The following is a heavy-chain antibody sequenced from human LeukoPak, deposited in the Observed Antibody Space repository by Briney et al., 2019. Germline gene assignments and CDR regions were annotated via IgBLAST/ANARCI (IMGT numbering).Heavy chain of an antibody. CDR2: INPNSGGT. V-gene: IGHV1-2*02. CDR3: ARMGVPGGRGYSYGSRSNWFDP. Sequence: ASVKVSCKASGYTFSGYYLHWVRQAPGQGLEWMGWINPNSGGTSYAQKFQGRVTMTRDTSISTAYMELSSQRSEDTAVYYCARMGVPGGRGYSYGSRSNWFDPWGQGTLVTVPS. J-gene: IGHJ5*02. CDR1: GYTFSGYY. D-gene: IGHD5-18*01.